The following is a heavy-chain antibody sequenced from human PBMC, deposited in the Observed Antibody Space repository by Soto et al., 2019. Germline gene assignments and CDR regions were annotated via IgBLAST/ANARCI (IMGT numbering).Heavy chain of an antibody. CDR2: ISAYNGNT. D-gene: IGHD3-10*01. Sequence: QVQLVQSGAEVKKPGASVKVSCKASGYTFTSYGISWVRQAPGQGLEWMGWISAYNGNTNYAQKLQGRVTMTTDTSTGTAYMELRSLRSDDTAVYYCARDQGPGSGSFLSPYNWFDPWGQGTLVTVSS. CDR3: ARDQGPGSGSFLSPYNWFDP. V-gene: IGHV1-18*01. J-gene: IGHJ5*02. CDR1: GYTFTSYG.